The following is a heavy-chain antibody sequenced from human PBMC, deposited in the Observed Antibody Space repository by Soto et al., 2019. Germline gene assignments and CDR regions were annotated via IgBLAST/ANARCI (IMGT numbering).Heavy chain of an antibody. J-gene: IGHJ3*02. CDR1: GGSFSGYY. D-gene: IGHD3-22*01. CDR3: ARGLISGYYLYDAFDI. Sequence: SETLSLTCAAYGGSFSGYYWTWIRQPPGTGLEWIGEINHSGSTNYNPSLKSRVTISVDTSKNQFSLKLTSVTAADTAVYYCARGLISGYYLYDAFDIWGQGTMVTVSS. CDR2: INHSGST. V-gene: IGHV4-34*01.